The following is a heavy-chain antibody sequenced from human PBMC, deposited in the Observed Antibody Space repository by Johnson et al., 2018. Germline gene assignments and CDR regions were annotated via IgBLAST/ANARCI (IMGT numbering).Heavy chain of an antibody. D-gene: IGHD2-21*01. J-gene: IGHJ3*02. Sequence: EVQLVESGGGLVQXGGSLRLXCAASGFTFSNNWMNWVRQAPGKGLEWVANIKQDGSEKYYVDSVKGRVTISRDNAKNSLYQQMNSLTAEDTAFYYCAKANASRLHTVAFVIWGQGTVATVSS. V-gene: IGHV3-7*03. CDR3: AKANASRLHTVAFVI. CDR1: GFTFSNNW. CDR2: IKQDGSEK.